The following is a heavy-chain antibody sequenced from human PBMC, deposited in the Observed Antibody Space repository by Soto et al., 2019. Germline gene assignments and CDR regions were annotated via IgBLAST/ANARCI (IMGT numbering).Heavy chain of an antibody. Sequence: PSETLSLTCTVSGGSISSGSYNWGRIRQPPGKGLEWIGSIHYSGNTYYNPSLKSRVTISVDTSKNQFSLKLSSVTAADTAVFYCARTMVVVTAIPAGFAPWGQGTLVTVSS. D-gene: IGHD2-21*02. V-gene: IGHV4-39*07. CDR3: ARTMVVVTAIPAGFAP. J-gene: IGHJ5*02. CDR1: GGSISSGSYN. CDR2: IHYSGNT.